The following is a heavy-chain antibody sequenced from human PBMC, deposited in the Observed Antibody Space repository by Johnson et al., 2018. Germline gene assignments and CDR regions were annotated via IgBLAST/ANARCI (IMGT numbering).Heavy chain of an antibody. V-gene: IGHV3-11*06. D-gene: IGHD2-21*02. J-gene: IGHJ3*02. CDR3: AGGTSSGGIVVVTDSGPHDAFDI. Sequence: QVQLVESGGGLVKPGGSLRLSCAASGFTFSDYYMSWIRQAPGKGLEWVSYISSSSSYIYYADSVKGRFTISRDNAKNSLYLQMNSLRAEDTAVYYRAGGTSSGGIVVVTDSGPHDAFDIWGQGTMVTVSS. CDR2: ISSSSSYI. CDR1: GFTFSDYY.